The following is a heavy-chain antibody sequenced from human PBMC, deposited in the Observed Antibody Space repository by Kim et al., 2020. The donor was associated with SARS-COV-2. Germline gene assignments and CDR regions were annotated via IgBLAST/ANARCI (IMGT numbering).Heavy chain of an antibody. Sequence: GGSLRLSCAASGFTFSSYAMSWVRQAPGKGLEWVSAISGSGCCTYYADSVKGRFTISRDNSKSTLYLQMNRPRAEDTAVYYCAKGITIIGVAHYNYGMGDGGRVTTVTVTS. CDR1: GFTFSSYA. CDR3: AKGITIIGVAHYNYGMGD. J-gene: IGHJ6*02. CDR2: ISGSGCCT. D-gene: IGHD3-3*01. V-gene: IGHV3-23*01.